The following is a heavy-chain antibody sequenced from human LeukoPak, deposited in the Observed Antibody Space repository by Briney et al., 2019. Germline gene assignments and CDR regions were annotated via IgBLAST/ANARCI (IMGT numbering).Heavy chain of an antibody. CDR3: ARDLNGDCYYY. D-gene: IGHD2-21*01. Sequence: YPGGSLRLSCAASGFTFSNYYMSWIRQAPGKGLEWVSYISNSGNTKYYADSVKGRFTISRDNAKDSLFLQMNSLRAEDTAVYYCARDLNGDCYYYWGQGTLVTVSS. CDR1: GFTFSNYY. J-gene: IGHJ4*02. CDR2: ISNSGNTK. V-gene: IGHV3-11*04.